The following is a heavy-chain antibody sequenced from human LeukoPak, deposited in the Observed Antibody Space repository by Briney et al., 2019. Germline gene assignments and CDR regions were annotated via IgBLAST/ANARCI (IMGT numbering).Heavy chain of an antibody. CDR1: GYTFTGYY. Sequence: GASVKVSCKASGYTFTGYYMHWVRQAPGQGHEWMGWINPNSGGTNYAQKFQGRVTMTRGTSISTAYMELSRLRSDDTAVYYCARSAGGGHYYYYGMDVWGQGTTVTVSS. V-gene: IGHV1-2*02. CDR3: ARSAGGGHYYYYGMDV. CDR2: INPNSGGT. D-gene: IGHD4-23*01. J-gene: IGHJ6*02.